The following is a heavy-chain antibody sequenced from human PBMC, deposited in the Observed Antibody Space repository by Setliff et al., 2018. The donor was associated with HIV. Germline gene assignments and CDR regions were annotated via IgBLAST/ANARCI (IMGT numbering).Heavy chain of an antibody. D-gene: IGHD3-16*01. CDR2: INHSGST. Sequence: SETLSLTCAVYGGSFSGYYWSWIRQPPGKGLEWIGEINHSGSTSYNPSLKSRVTISVDTSKNQFSLKLSSVTAADTAVYFCARLGYVTFDFDYWGQGTLVTVSS. CDR3: ARLGYVTFDFDY. CDR1: GGSFSGYY. V-gene: IGHV4-34*01. J-gene: IGHJ4*02.